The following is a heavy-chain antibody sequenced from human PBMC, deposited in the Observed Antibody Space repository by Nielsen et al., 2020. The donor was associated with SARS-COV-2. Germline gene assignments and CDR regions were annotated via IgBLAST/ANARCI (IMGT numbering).Heavy chain of an antibody. CDR2: ISSSGSTI. CDR1: GFTFSSYE. D-gene: IGHD5-18*01. Sequence: GGSLRLSCAASGFTFSSYEMNWVRQAPGKGLEWVSYISSSGSTIYYADSVKGRFTISRDNAKNSLYLQMNSLRAEDTAVYYCARVAWMLWPPKRGYSYENWYFDYWGQGTLVTVSS. V-gene: IGHV3-48*03. CDR3: ARVAWMLWPPKRGYSYENWYFDY. J-gene: IGHJ4*02.